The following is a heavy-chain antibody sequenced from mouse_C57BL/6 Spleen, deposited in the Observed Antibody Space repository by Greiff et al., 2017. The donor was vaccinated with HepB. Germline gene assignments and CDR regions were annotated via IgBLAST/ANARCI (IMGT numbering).Heavy chain of an antibody. V-gene: IGHV5-4*01. Sequence: EVQLVESGGGLVKPGGSLKLSCAASGFTFSSYAMSWVRQTPEKRLEWVATISDGGSYTYYPDNVKGRFTISRDNAKNNLYLQMSHLKSEDTAMYYCARDQLRGFFAYWGQGTLVTVSA. CDR1: GFTFSSYA. CDR3: ARDQLRGFFAY. D-gene: IGHD1-1*01. J-gene: IGHJ3*01. CDR2: ISDGGSYT.